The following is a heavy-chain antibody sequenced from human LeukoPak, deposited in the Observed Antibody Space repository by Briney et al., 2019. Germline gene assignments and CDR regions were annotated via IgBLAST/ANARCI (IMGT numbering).Heavy chain of an antibody. CDR3: CGSFSWN. CDR2: ISSNADPA. CDR1: GSTFNTYA. V-gene: IGHV3-64D*06. Sequence: PGGCLSICCSASGSTFNTYAMYWARQAPGKELEYVSAISSNADPAYYADSVKDRFTISRDNSKNTLFLQMSSLRPEDTAVYYCCGSFSWNWGQGTLVTVSS. D-gene: IGHD6-13*01. J-gene: IGHJ4*02.